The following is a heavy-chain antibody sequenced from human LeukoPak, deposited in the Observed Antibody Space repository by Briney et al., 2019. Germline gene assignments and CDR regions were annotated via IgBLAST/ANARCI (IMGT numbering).Heavy chain of an antibody. J-gene: IGHJ4*02. CDR2: IYYSGST. CDR1: GGSISSYY. V-gene: IGHV4-59*08. Sequence: SETLSLTCTVSGGSISSYYWSWIRQPPGKGLEWIGYIYYSGSTNYNPSLKSRVTISVDTSKNQFSLKLSSVTAADTAVYYCARQGSGYAYDYWGQGTLVPVSS. D-gene: IGHD5-12*01. CDR3: ARQGSGYAYDY.